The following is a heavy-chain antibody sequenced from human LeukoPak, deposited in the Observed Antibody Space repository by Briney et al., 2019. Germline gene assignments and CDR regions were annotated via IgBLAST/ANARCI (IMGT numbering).Heavy chain of an antibody. J-gene: IGHJ4*02. V-gene: IGHV1-69*13. Sequence: VASVKVSCKASGYTFSSYGISWVRQAPGQGLEWMGGIIPIFGTANYAQKIQGRVTITADESTSTAYMELSSLRSEDTAVYYCARALAYGVQLGYWGQGTLVTVSS. CDR3: ARALAYGVQLGY. CDR2: IIPIFGTA. D-gene: IGHD4-17*01. CDR1: GYTFSSYG.